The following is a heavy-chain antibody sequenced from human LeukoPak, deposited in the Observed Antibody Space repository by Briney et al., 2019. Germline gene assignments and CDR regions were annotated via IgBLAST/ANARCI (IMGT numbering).Heavy chain of an antibody. Sequence: RASVKVSCKASGYTFASYDINWVRQAPGQGLEWMGWMNPDSTNTGYAQKFQGRVTMTGDTSMSTAYMELSSLTSEDTAVYYCARVPSLGYCSGGSCYRFDHWGQGTLVAVSS. CDR1: GYTFASYD. D-gene: IGHD2-15*01. V-gene: IGHV1-8*01. CDR3: ARVPSLGYCSGGSCYRFDH. J-gene: IGHJ4*02. CDR2: MNPDSTNT.